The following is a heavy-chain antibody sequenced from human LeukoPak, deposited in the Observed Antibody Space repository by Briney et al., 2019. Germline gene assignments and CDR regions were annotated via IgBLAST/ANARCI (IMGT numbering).Heavy chain of an antibody. D-gene: IGHD3-3*01. J-gene: IGHJ3*02. Sequence: ASVMVSCKASGYTFTGYYMHWVRQAPGQGLEWMGRINPNSGGTNYAQKFQGRVTMTRDTSISTAYMELSRLRSDDTAVYYCAREPTYYDFWSGYYDAFDIWGQGTMVTVSS. V-gene: IGHV1-2*06. CDR2: INPNSGGT. CDR3: AREPTYYDFWSGYYDAFDI. CDR1: GYTFTGYY.